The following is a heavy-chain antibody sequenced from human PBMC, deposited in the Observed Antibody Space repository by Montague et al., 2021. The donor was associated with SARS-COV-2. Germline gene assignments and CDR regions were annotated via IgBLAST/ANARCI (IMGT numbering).Heavy chain of an antibody. CDR2: IYHYGSA. Sequence: SETLSLTCPVSGGSISSSYWSWIRQPPGKGLEWIGYIYHYGSAKYNPSLKSRVTISVDTSKNQFSLKLSSVTAVDTAVYYCARHAGWDWYYFDYWGQGTLVTVSS. V-gene: IGHV4-59*08. D-gene: IGHD6-19*01. CDR1: GGSISSSY. CDR3: ARHAGWDWYYFDY. J-gene: IGHJ4*02.